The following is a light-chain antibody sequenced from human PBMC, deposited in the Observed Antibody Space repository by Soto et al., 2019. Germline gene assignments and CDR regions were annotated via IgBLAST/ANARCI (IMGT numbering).Light chain of an antibody. J-gene: IGLJ2*01. CDR1: SSDVGGYNY. CDR3: SSYGGSNNVL. CDR2: EVS. V-gene: IGLV2-8*01. Sequence: QSVLTQPPSASGSPGQSVTISCTGTSSDVGGYNYVSWYQQYPGKAPTLMIYEVSKPPSGVPDRFSGSKSGNTASLTGSGLQAEDEADYYCSSYGGSNNVLFGGGTKLTVL.